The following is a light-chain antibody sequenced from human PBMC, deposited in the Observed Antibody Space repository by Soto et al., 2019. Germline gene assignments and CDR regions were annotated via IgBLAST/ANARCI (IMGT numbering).Light chain of an antibody. V-gene: IGKV1D-12*01. CDR1: HDIRTW. CDR3: QQADSFPVT. CDR2: GAS. Sequence: DIQMTQSPSSVSASVGDRVTITCRASHDIRTWLAWFQQKPGKAPKLLIYGASSLQSGVPSRFSGSGYGTEFTLTITSLQSEDFATYFCQQADSFPVTFGQGTKLEIK. J-gene: IGKJ2*01.